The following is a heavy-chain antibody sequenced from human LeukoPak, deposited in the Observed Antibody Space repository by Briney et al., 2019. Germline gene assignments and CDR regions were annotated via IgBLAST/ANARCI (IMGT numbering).Heavy chain of an antibody. V-gene: IGHV1-18*01. CDR2: ISAYNGNT. Sequence: PGASVKVSCKASGYTFTSYGISWVRQAPGQGLEWMGWISAYNGNTNYAQKLQGRVTMTTDTSTSTAYMELRSLRSDDTAVYYCARDKVGDSSGYWVYWGQGTLVTVSS. CDR3: ARDKVGDSSGYWVY. J-gene: IGHJ4*02. CDR1: GYTFTSYG. D-gene: IGHD3-22*01.